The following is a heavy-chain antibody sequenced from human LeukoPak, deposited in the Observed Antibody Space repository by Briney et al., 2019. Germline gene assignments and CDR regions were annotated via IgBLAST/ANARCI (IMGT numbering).Heavy chain of an antibody. Sequence: ASVKVSCKASGYTFTGYYMHWVRQAPGQGLEWMGWINPNSGGTNYAQKFQGRVTMTRDTSISTAYMDLSRLISDDTAVYYCASVYSTGWYFDYWGQGTLVTVSS. J-gene: IGHJ4*02. CDR2: INPNSGGT. V-gene: IGHV1-2*02. CDR3: ASVYSTGWYFDY. D-gene: IGHD6-19*01. CDR1: GYTFTGYY.